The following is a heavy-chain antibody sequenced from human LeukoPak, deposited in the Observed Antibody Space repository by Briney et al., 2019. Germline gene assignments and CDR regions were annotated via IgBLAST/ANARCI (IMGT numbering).Heavy chain of an antibody. J-gene: IGHJ4*02. CDR1: GFTFSSYA. CDR3: ARGPGSGWYNY. V-gene: IGHV3-21*01. Sequence: GGSLRLSCAASGFTFSSYATNWVRQAPGKGLEWVSSISSSSSYIYYADSLKGRFTISRDNAKNSLYLQMNSLRAEDTAVYFCARGPGSGWYNYWGQGTLVTVSS. D-gene: IGHD6-19*01. CDR2: ISSSSSYI.